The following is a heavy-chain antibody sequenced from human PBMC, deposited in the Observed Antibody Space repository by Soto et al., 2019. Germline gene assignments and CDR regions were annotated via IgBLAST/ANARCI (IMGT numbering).Heavy chain of an antibody. CDR2: IFYSGST. D-gene: IGHD2-21*02. CDR3: ARHLTYCGTDCYPLDV. CDR1: GGSISSSSYY. V-gene: IGHV4-39*01. J-gene: IGHJ6*02. Sequence: PSETLSLTCTVSGGSISSSSYYWGWIRQPPGKGLEWIGSIFYSGSTYYNPSLKSRVTISVDTSKNQFSLKLSSVTAADTAVYYCARHLTYCGTDCYPLDVWGPGTTVTVSS.